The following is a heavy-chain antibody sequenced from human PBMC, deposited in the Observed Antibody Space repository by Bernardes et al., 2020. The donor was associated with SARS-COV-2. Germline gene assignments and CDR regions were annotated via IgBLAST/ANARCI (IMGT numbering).Heavy chain of an antibody. CDR1: GYTFTSYD. CDR2: MNPNSGNT. J-gene: IGHJ5*02. V-gene: IGHV1-8*01. CDR3: ARGRWKYQLLRDNWFDP. Sequence: ASVKVSCKASGYTFTSYDINWVRQATGQGLEWMGWMNPNSGNTGYAQKFQGRVTMTRNTSISTAYMELSSLRSEDTAVYYCARGRWKYQLLRDNWFDPWGQGTLVTVSS. D-gene: IGHD2-2*01.